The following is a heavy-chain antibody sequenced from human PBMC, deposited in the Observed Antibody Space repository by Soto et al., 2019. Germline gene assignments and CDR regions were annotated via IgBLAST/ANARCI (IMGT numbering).Heavy chain of an antibody. J-gene: IGHJ4*02. D-gene: IGHD6-19*01. CDR2: IYYSGST. CDR3: ARLGSSGWYEGY. CDR1: GGSISSSSYY. V-gene: IGHV4-39*01. Sequence: LSLTCTVSGGSISSSSYYWGWIRQPPGKGLGWIGSIYYSGSTYYNPSLKSRVTISVDTSKNQFSLKLSSVTAADTAVYYCARLGSSGWYEGYWGQGTLVTVSS.